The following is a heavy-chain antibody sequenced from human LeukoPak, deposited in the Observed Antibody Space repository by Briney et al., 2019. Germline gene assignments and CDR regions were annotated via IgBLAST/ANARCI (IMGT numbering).Heavy chain of an antibody. D-gene: IGHD3-10*01. CDR2: IHTSGST. V-gene: IGHV4-4*07. J-gene: IGHJ6*03. CDR1: GASIDSYY. CDR3: ARMPLVRGLRDLYFSYYMAV. Sequence: SETLSLTCTVSGASIDSYYWSWVRQPARQSPEWIGRIHTSGSTNYNPSFKSRVIISLDKPNNQFSLNVSSVTAADTGVYYCARMPLVRGLRDLYFSYYMAVWGRGTTVTVSS.